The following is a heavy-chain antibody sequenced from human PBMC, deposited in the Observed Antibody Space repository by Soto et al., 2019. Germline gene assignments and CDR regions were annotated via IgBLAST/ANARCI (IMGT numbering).Heavy chain of an antibody. J-gene: IGHJ6*02. CDR1: GFTFSSYA. CDR2: ISGSGGST. D-gene: IGHD2-15*01. V-gene: IGHV3-23*01. Sequence: GGSLRLSCAASGFTFSSYAMSWVRQAPGKGLEWVSAISGSGGSTYYADSVKGRFTISRDNSKNTLYLQMNSLRAEDTAVYYCAKGGIVVVVAANDYYYGMDVWGQGTTVTVSS. CDR3: AKGGIVVVVAANDYYYGMDV.